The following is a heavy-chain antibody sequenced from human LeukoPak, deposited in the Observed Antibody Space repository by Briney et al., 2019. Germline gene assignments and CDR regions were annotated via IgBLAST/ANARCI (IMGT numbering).Heavy chain of an antibody. J-gene: IGHJ3*02. D-gene: IGHD3-22*01. CDR2: INTNTGNP. Sequence: ASVKVSCKASGGTFSSYAISWVRQAPGQGLEWMGWINTNTGNPTYAQGFTGRFVFSLDTSVSTAYLQISSLKAEDTAVYYCARVDDYYDSSGYRSHDAFDIWGQGTMVTVSS. V-gene: IGHV7-4-1*02. CDR1: GGTFSSYA. CDR3: ARVDDYYDSSGYRSHDAFDI.